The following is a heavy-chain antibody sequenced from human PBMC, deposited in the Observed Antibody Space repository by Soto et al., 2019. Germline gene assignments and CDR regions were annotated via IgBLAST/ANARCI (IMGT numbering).Heavy chain of an antibody. CDR2: INHVGGT. CDR3: ARGQKGYSSSWYVD. J-gene: IGHJ4*02. Sequence: QVQLQQWGAGLLKPSETLSLTCAVYGGSFSGYYWSWIRQPPGKGLEWIGEINHVGGTNYNPSLKSRLTISVDTSKNQFSLKVNSVTAADTAVYYCARGQKGYSSSWYVDWGQGTAVTVSS. D-gene: IGHD6-13*01. V-gene: IGHV4-34*01. CDR1: GGSFSGYY.